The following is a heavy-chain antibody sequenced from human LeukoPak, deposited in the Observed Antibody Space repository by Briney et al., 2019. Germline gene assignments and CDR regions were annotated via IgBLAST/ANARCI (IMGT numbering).Heavy chain of an antibody. Sequence: GESLKISCKGSGYSFTSYWIGWVRQMPGKGLEWMGIIYPGDSDTRYGPSFQGQVTISADKSISTAYLQWSSLKASDTAMYYCARLEMATGGGSWFDPWGQGTLVTVSS. V-gene: IGHV5-51*01. CDR3: ARLEMATGGGSWFDP. D-gene: IGHD5-24*01. CDR1: GYSFTSYW. CDR2: IYPGDSDT. J-gene: IGHJ5*02.